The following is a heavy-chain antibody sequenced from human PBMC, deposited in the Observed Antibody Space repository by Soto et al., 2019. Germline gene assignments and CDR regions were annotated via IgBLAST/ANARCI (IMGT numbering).Heavy chain of an antibody. Sequence: GGSLRLSCAASGFTFSSYAMHWVRQAPGKGLEWVAVISYDGSNKYYADSVKGRFTISRDNSKNTLYLQMNSLRAEDTAVYYCARDLPGGYSLLVGDYYYGMDVWGQGTTVTVSS. CDR1: GFTFSSYA. J-gene: IGHJ6*02. CDR3: ARDLPGGYSLLVGDYYYGMDV. D-gene: IGHD5-18*01. CDR2: ISYDGSNK. V-gene: IGHV3-30-3*01.